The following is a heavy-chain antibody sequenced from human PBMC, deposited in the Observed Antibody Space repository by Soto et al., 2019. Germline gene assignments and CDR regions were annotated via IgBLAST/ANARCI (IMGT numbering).Heavy chain of an antibody. Sequence: GGSLRLSCAASGFTFSSYSMNWVRQAPGKGLEWVSVIYSGGSTYYADSVKGRFTISRHNSKNTLYLQMNSLRAEDTAVYYCARDPITSYDAFDIWGQGTMVTVS. CDR1: GFTFSSYS. D-gene: IGHD3-10*01. CDR2: IYSGGST. J-gene: IGHJ3*02. V-gene: IGHV3-53*04. CDR3: ARDPITSYDAFDI.